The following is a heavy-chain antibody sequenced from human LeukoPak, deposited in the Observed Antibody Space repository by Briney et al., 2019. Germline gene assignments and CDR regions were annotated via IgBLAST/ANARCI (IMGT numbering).Heavy chain of an antibody. CDR2: IIPILGIA. Sequence: SVKVSCKASGGTFSSYAISWVRQAPGQGLEWMGRIIPILGIANYAQKFQGRVTITADESMSTAYMELSSLRSEDTAVYYCARYQTRKYQLLKVGYSSSTGDAFDIWGQGTMVTVSS. V-gene: IGHV1-69*04. J-gene: IGHJ3*02. CDR3: ARYQTRKYQLLKVGYSSSTGDAFDI. D-gene: IGHD2-2*01. CDR1: GGTFSSYA.